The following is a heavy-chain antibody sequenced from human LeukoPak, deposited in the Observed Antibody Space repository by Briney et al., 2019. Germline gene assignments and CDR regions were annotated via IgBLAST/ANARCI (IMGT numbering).Heavy chain of an antibody. V-gene: IGHV3-30-3*01. D-gene: IGHD2-2*01. CDR3: ARSHMIVVPAAAGDY. CDR1: GFTLGHYA. Sequence: GRSLRLSCAASGFTLGHYAMHWVRQAPGKGLEWVALISYDGSITHYIDSVKGRFTLSRDNSNNTLYLQMNSLRSEDTAIYYCARSHMIVVPAAAGDYWGQGALVTVSS. CDR2: ISYDGSIT. J-gene: IGHJ4*02.